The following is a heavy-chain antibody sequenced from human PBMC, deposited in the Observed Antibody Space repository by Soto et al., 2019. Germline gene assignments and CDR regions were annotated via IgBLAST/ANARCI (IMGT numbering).Heavy chain of an antibody. D-gene: IGHD1-7*01. CDR2: IYHSGST. V-gene: IGHV4-30-2*01. CDR3: ARDSLTGNYFGP. CDR1: GGSISSGGYS. Sequence: SETLSLTCAVSGGSISSGGYSWNWIRQPPGKGLEWIGYIYHSGSTLYNPSLKSRVTISIDKSKNQFSLRLSSVSAADTAVYYCARDSLTGNYFGPWGQGTLVTVSS. J-gene: IGHJ5*02.